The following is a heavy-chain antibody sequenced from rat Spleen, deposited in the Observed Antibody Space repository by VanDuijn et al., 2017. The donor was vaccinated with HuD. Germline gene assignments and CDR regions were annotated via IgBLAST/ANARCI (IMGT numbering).Heavy chain of an antibody. CDR2: IWSSGGT. V-gene: IGHV2-41*01. CDR1: GFSLTSHH. J-gene: IGHJ2*01. Sequence: QVQLKESGPGLVQPSQTLSLTCTVSGFSLTSHHVSWVRQPPGKGLEWMGIIWSSGGTQYNSALKSRLSISRDTSKSQVFLQMNSLQTEDTATYYCARDGGDYWGQGVMVTVSS. CDR3: ARDGGDY.